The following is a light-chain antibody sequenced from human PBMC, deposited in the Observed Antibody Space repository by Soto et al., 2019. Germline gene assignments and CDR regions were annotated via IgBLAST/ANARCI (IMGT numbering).Light chain of an antibody. CDR2: GNS. CDR3: QSYDSSLSGSYV. V-gene: IGLV1-40*01. Sequence: QLVLTQPPSVSGAPGQRVTISCTGSSSNIGAGYDVHWYQQLPGTAPKLLIYGNSNQPSGVPDRFSGSKSGTSASLAITGLQAEDEADYYCQSYDSSLSGSYVFGTGTKLTVL. CDR1: SSNIGAGYD. J-gene: IGLJ1*01.